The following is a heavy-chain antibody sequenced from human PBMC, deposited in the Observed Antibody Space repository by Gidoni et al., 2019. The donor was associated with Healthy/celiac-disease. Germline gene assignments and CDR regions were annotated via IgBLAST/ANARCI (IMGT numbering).Heavy chain of an antibody. D-gene: IGHD6-19*01. J-gene: IGHJ4*02. CDR1: GFTFSSYG. CDR2: IRYDGSNK. CDR3: AKDRVAVAGTGIDY. Sequence: QVQLVESGGGVVQPGGSLRLSCAASGFTFSSYGMHWVRQAPGKGLEWVAFIRYDGSNKYYADSVKGRFTISRDNSKNTLYLQMNSLRAEDTAVYYCAKDRVAVAGTGIDYWGQGTLVTVSS. V-gene: IGHV3-30*02.